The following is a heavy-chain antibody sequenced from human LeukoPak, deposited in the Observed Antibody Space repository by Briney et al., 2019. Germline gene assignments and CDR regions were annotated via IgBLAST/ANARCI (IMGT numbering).Heavy chain of an antibody. CDR2: INPNSGGT. J-gene: IGHJ4*02. CDR1: GYTFTGYY. V-gene: IGHV1-2*02. D-gene: IGHD2-2*01. Sequence: ASVKVSCKASGYTFTGYYMHWVRQAPGQGLEWMGWINPNSGGTNYAQKFQGRVTMTRDTSISTAYKELSRLRSDDTAVYYCAREGEVVPAAIGYWGQGTLVTVSS. CDR3: AREGEVVPAAIGY.